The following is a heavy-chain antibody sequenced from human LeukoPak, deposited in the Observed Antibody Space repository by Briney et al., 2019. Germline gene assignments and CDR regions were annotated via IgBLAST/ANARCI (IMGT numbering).Heavy chain of an antibody. D-gene: IGHD3-3*01. Sequence: QPGGSLRLSCVASGFTFGKYWMSWVRQAPGKGLEWVANIKLDGSEENYVDSVKGRFTISRDNTKNSLYLQMNSLRAEDTAVFYCARDQYDTWSRRGNFDSWGQGTLVIVSS. V-gene: IGHV3-7*03. CDR1: GFTFGKYW. J-gene: IGHJ4*02. CDR3: ARDQYDTWSRRGNFDS. CDR2: IKLDGSEE.